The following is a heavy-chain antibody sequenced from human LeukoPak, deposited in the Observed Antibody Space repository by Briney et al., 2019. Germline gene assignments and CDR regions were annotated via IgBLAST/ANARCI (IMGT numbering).Heavy chain of an antibody. V-gene: IGHV1-8*01. D-gene: IGHD3-22*01. CDR1: GYTFTSYD. J-gene: IGHJ4*02. CDR2: MNPNSGNT. CDR3: ARFLSDSSGYYDDY. Sequence: GASVKVSCKASGYTFTSYDINWVRQATGQGLEWTGWMNPNSGNTGYAQKFQGRVTMTRNTSISTAYMELSSLRSEDTAVYYCARFLSDSSGYYDDYWGQGTLVTVSS.